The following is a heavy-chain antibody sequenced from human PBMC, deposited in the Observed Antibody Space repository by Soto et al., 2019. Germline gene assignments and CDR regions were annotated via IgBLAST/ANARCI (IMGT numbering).Heavy chain of an antibody. J-gene: IGHJ6*02. Sequence: SETLSLTCTVSGGSISSYYWSWIRQPPGKGLEWIGYIYYSGSTNYNPSLKSRVTISVDTSKNQFSLKLSSVTAADTAVYYCARVGGDCSSTSCYWNGMDVWGQGTTVTVSS. CDR1: GGSISSYY. V-gene: IGHV4-59*01. CDR2: IYYSGST. CDR3: ARVGGDCSSTSCYWNGMDV. D-gene: IGHD2-2*01.